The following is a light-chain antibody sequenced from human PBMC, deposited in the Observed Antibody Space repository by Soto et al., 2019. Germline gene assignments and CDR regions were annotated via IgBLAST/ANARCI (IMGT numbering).Light chain of an antibody. CDR2: GAS. Sequence: EIVMTQSTATLSVSPGERATLSCRASQSVSSNLAWYQQKPGQAPRRLIYGASTRATGIPARFSGSGSGTEFTLTISSLQSEDFAVYYCQQYNNWPPTFGQGTRLEIK. V-gene: IGKV3-15*01. CDR1: QSVSSN. CDR3: QQYNNWPPT. J-gene: IGKJ5*01.